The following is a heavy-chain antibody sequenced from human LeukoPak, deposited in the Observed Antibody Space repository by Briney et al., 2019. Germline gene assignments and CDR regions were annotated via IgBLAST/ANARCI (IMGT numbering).Heavy chain of an antibody. CDR1: GGSISSSSYY. CDR3: ASAAADV. D-gene: IGHD6-25*01. CDR2: IYYSGST. V-gene: IGHV4-39*01. Sequence: SETLSLTCTVSGGSISSSSYYWGWLRQPPGKGLEWIGSIYYSGSTYYNPSLKSRVTISVDTSKNQFSLKLSSVTAADTAVYYCASAAADVWGQGTTVTVSS. J-gene: IGHJ6*02.